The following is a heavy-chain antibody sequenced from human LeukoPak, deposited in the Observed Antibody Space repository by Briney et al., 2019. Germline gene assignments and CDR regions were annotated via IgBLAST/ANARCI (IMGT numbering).Heavy chain of an antibody. Sequence: ASVRDSRKSSGYTLTSYDINWVRPATGQGGEWVGCMNPNRCNTGDAQKFQSTVTMTRNTSISTAYMELRSLRSEDTAVYYCARGVVGGEDYWGQGTLVTVSS. CDR1: GYTLTSYD. J-gene: IGHJ4*02. CDR2: MNPNRCNT. D-gene: IGHD2-15*01. V-gene: IGHV1-8*01. CDR3: ARGVVGGEDY.